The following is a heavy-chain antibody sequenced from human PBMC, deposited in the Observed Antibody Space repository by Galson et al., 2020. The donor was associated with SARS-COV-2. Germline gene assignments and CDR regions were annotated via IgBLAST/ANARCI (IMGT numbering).Heavy chain of an antibody. V-gene: IGHV3-13*01. CDR3: ARVSYDSSGYYYWFDY. D-gene: IGHD3-22*01. J-gene: IGHJ4*02. CDR1: GFTFSSYD. Sequence: GESLKISCAASGFTFSSYDMHWVRQATGKGLEWVSAIGTAGDTYYPGSVKGRFTISRENAKNSLYLQMNSLRAGDTAVYYCARVSYDSSGYYYWFDYWGQGTLVTVSS. CDR2: IGTAGDT.